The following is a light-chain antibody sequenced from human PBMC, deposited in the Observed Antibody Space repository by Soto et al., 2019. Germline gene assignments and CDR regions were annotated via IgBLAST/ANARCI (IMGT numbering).Light chain of an antibody. J-gene: IGKJ1*01. V-gene: IGKV3-15*01. CDR1: QSVSSK. CDR2: SAS. Sequence: EIVMTQSPATLSLSPGQRATLSCRASQSVSSKLAWYQQRPGQAPRLLIYSASTRATGIPARFSGSGSGTEFTLTISSLQSEDFAVYYCQQYSKWPPWTFGPGTKVEIK. CDR3: QQYSKWPPWT.